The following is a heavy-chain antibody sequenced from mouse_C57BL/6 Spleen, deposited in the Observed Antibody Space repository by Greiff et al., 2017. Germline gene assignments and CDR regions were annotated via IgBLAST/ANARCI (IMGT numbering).Heavy chain of an antibody. CDR2: ISSGGSYT. J-gene: IGHJ2*01. V-gene: IGHV5-6*01. Sequence: EVQGVESGGDLVKPGGSLKLSCAASGFTFSSYGMSWVRQTPDKRLEWVATISSGGSYTYYPDSVKGRFTISRDNAKNTLYLQMSSLKSEDTAMYYCARNPENYFDYWGQGTTLTVSS. CDR1: GFTFSSYG. CDR3: ARNPENYFDY.